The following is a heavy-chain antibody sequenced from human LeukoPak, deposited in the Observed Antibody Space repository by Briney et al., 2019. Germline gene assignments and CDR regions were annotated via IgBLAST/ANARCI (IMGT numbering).Heavy chain of an antibody. CDR1: GYSFTSYW. CDR3: ASYGGKSNDAFDI. CDR2: IYPGDSDT. D-gene: IGHD4-23*01. V-gene: IGHV5-51*01. Sequence: GESLKISCKGSGYSFTSYWIGWVRQMPGKGLEWMGIIYPGDSDTRYSPSFQGQVTISADKSINTAYLRWSSLKASDTAMYYCASYGGKSNDAFDIWGQGTMVTVSS. J-gene: IGHJ3*02.